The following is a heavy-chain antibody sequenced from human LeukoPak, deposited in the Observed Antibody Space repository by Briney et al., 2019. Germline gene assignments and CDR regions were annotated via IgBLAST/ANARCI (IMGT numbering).Heavy chain of an antibody. J-gene: IGHJ4*02. CDR2: IDWSGEST. V-gene: IGHV3-20*04. Sequence: GGSLRLSCAASGLSVADYGMSWVRQAPGKGLEWVSGIDWSGESTGYADSVKGRFTISRDNVEHALYLQMNSLRAEDTGLYFCTRDLSASWYSLAYWGRGTLVTVSS. CDR3: TRDLSASWYSLAY. D-gene: IGHD2-2*01. CDR1: GLSVADYG.